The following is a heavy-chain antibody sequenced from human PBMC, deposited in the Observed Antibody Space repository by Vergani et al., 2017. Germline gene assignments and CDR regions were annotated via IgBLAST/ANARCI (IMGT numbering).Heavy chain of an antibody. D-gene: IGHD2-2*01. V-gene: IGHV3-23*03. CDR1: GFTFSSYA. Sequence: EVQLLESGGGLVQPGGSLRLSCAASGFTFSSYAMSWVRQAPGKGLEWVSVIYSGGSSTYYADSVKGRFTISRDNSKNTLYLQMNSLRAEDTAVYYCAKTARGPIVVVPAAISGGLYYMDVWGKGTTVTVSS. CDR3: AKTARGPIVVVPAAISGGLYYMDV. CDR2: IYSGGSST. J-gene: IGHJ6*03.